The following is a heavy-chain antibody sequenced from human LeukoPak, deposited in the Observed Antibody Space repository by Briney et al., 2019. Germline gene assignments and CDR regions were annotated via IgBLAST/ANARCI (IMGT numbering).Heavy chain of an antibody. CDR1: GGSISSYY. Sequence: PSETLSLTCTVSGGSISSYYWSWIRQPPGKGLEWIGYIYYSGSTNYNPSLKSRVTISVDTSKNQFSLKLSSVTAADTAVYYCARRSTYYDFWSGTTYNWFDPWGQGTLVTVSS. J-gene: IGHJ5*02. CDR2: IYYSGST. V-gene: IGHV4-59*08. D-gene: IGHD3-3*01. CDR3: ARRSTYYDFWSGTTYNWFDP.